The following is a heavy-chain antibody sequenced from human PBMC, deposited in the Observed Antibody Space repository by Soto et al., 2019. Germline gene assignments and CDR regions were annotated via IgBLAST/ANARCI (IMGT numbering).Heavy chain of an antibody. CDR3: TRRGSSGTPVDY. CDR2: IYHSRST. CDR1: DYSISSGYY. D-gene: IGHD1-26*01. J-gene: IGHJ4*02. Sequence: SETLSLTCGVSDYSISSGYYWGWIRQPPGKGLEWIGNIYHSRSTHYNPALKSRVTISVDTSKNQFSLKLKSVTAADTAVYYCTRRGSSGTPVDYWGQGTLVTVSS. V-gene: IGHV4-38-2*01.